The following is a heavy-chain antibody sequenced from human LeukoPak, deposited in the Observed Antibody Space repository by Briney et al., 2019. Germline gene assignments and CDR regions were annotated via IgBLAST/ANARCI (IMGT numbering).Heavy chain of an antibody. J-gene: IGHJ3*02. CDR2: IIPIFGTA. D-gene: IGHD5-24*01. Sequence: SVKVSCKASGGTFSSYAISWVRQAPGQGLEWMGGIIPIFGTANYAQKFQGRVTITADESTSTAYMELSSLRSEDTAVYYCARDQMVVATFTLDAFDIWGQGTMVTVSS. CDR1: GGTFSSYA. CDR3: ARDQMVVATFTLDAFDI. V-gene: IGHV1-69*13.